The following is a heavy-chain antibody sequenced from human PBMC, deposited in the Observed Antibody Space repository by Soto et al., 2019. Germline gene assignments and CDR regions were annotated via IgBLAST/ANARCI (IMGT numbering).Heavy chain of an antibody. Sequence: QVQLVQSGAEVKKPGASVKVSCKASGYTFTSYGISWVRQAPGQGLEWMGWISAYNGNTNYAQKLQGRVTMTTDTSTSTSEMELRSLRSDDTAVDYCARDRRSSSWYGGRWFDPWGQGTLVTVSS. CDR3: ARDRRSSSWYGGRWFDP. CDR1: GYTFTSYG. CDR2: ISAYNGNT. V-gene: IGHV1-18*01. J-gene: IGHJ5*02. D-gene: IGHD6-13*01.